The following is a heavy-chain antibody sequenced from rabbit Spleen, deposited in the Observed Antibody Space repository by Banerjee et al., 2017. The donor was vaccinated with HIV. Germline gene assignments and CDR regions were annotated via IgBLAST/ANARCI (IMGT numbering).Heavy chain of an antibody. D-gene: IGHD6-1*01. J-gene: IGHJ4*01. Sequence: LEESGGGLVKPGGTLTLTCTVSGFSFSSNWICWVRQAPGKGLEWIACIDTGKAVYASWAKGRFTFSKTSSTTVTLQMTSLTAADTATYFCVRDAGATLYGYNDLNLWGPGTLVTVS. CDR2: IDTGKAV. CDR1: GFSFSSNW. V-gene: IGHV1S45*01. CDR3: VRDAGATLYGYNDLNL.